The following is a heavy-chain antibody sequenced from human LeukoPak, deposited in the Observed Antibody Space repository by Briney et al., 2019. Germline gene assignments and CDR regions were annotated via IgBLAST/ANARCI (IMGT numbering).Heavy chain of an antibody. CDR1: GFTFSSYG. CDR2: ISGSGGST. Sequence: GGTLRLSCAASGFTFSSYGMSWVRQAPGKGLEWVSAISGSGGSTYYADSVKGRFTISRDNSKNTLYLQMNSLRAEDTAVYYCAKDYGVPLSGSGWLLGDYWGQGTLVTVSS. CDR3: AKDYGVPLSGSGWLLGDY. J-gene: IGHJ4*02. V-gene: IGHV3-23*01. D-gene: IGHD6-19*01.